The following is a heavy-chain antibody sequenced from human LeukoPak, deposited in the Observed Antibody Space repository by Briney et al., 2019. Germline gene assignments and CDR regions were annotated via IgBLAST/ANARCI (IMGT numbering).Heavy chain of an antibody. Sequence: SETLSLTCPVSGGSISSYYWSWIRQPAGKGLEWIGRIYTSGSTNYNPSLKSRVTMSVDTSKNQFSLKLSSVTAADTAVYYCARGRLRYFDWLPISDWYFERWGRGTLGTVSS. V-gene: IGHV4-4*07. CDR1: GGSISSYY. D-gene: IGHD3-9*01. J-gene: IGHJ2*01. CDR2: IYTSGST. CDR3: ARGRLRYFDWLPISDWYFER.